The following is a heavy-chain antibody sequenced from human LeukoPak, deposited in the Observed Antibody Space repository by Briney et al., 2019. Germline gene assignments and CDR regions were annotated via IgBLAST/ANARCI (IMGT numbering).Heavy chain of an antibody. CDR3: ARNYDNSGYTAFGY. CDR2: IYSSGST. V-gene: IGHV4-59*01. D-gene: IGHD3-22*01. CDR1: GGSISSYY. Sequence: SQTLSPTCTVSGGSISSYYWSWIRQSPGKGLEWIGHIYSSGSTNYNPSLKSRVTISIDTSKNQFSLKLSSVTAADTALYYCARNYDNSGYTAFGYWGRGTLVTVSS. J-gene: IGHJ4*02.